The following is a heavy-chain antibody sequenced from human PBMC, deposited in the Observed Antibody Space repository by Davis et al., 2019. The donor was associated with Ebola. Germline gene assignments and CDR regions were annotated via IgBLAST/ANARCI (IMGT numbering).Heavy chain of an antibody. CDR2: IWFDGSKK. V-gene: IGHV3-33*01. CDR3: ATGDYYDGEGYNR. Sequence: PGGSLRLSCAASGVSFGSYVMHGVRHALGKGLDWVAVIWFDGSKKDYADSVKGRFTISRDDSKKEVYLEMSSLRAEDTAVYYCATGDYYDGEGYNRWGQGTLVTVSS. D-gene: IGHD3-16*01. J-gene: IGHJ5*02. CDR1: GVSFGSYV.